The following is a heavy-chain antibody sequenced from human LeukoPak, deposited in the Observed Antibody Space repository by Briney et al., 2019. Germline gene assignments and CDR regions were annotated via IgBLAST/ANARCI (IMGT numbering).Heavy chain of an antibody. CDR2: INPNSGGT. CDR3: ARVAGTQLLLYPDY. CDR1: GYTSTGYY. D-gene: IGHD2-2*02. J-gene: IGHJ4*02. V-gene: IGHV1-2*02. Sequence: GASVKVSCKASGYTSTGYYMHWVRQAPGQGLEWMGWINPNSGGTNYAQKFQGRVTMTRDTSISTAYMELSRLRSDDTAVYYCARVAGTQLLLYPDYWGQGTLVTVSS.